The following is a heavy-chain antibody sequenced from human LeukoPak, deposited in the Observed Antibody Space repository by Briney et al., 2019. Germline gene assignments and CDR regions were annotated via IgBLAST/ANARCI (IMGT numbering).Heavy chain of an antibody. CDR3: AIPSGRYCSGGSCHYYYYMDV. V-gene: IGHV1-69*13. J-gene: IGHJ6*03. D-gene: IGHD2-15*01. Sequence: GASVKVSCKASGGTFSIYAISWVRQAPGQGLEWMGGIIPIFGTANYAQKFQGRVTITADESTSTAYMELSRLRSDDTAVYYCAIPSGRYCSGGSCHYYYYMDVWGKGTTVTVSS. CDR2: IIPIFGTA. CDR1: GGTFSIYA.